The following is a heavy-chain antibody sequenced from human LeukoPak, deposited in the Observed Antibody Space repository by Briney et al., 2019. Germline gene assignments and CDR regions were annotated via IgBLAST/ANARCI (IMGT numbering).Heavy chain of an antibody. D-gene: IGHD6-19*01. Sequence: GGSLRLSCAASGFIFSSYWMSWVRQAPGKGLEWVASIKEDGTETYYVDSVKDRFTISRDNAKNSLYLQMNSLRAEDTAVYYCARVQWLVHSYYFDYWGQGTLVTVSS. CDR1: GFIFSSYW. CDR2: IKEDGTET. V-gene: IGHV3-7*03. CDR3: ARVQWLVHSYYFDY. J-gene: IGHJ4*02.